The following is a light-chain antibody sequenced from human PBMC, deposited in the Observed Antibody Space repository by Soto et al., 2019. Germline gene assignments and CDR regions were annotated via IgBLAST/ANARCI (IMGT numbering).Light chain of an antibody. Sequence: QPVLTQPPSASASLGASVTLTCTLSSGYSDYKVDWYQQRPGKGPRFVMRVGTGGSVGSKGDGIPDRFSVLGSGLNRYLTINNIQEEDESDYHCGADHGSGNNFIVVFGGGTKLTVL. CDR1: SGYSDYK. CDR3: GADHGSGNNFIVV. CDR2: VGTGGSVG. J-gene: IGLJ2*01. V-gene: IGLV9-49*03.